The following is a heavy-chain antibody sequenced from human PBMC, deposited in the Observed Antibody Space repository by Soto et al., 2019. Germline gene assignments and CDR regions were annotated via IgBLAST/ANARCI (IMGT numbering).Heavy chain of an antibody. J-gene: IGHJ4*02. CDR1: GGSISRCDYY. CDR2: IYYSGNT. V-gene: IGHV4-30-4*01. CDR3: ARWDTTIVTIDH. D-gene: IGHD5-18*01. Sequence: QVHLQESGPGLVKPSQTLSLTCTVSGGSISRCDYYWTWIRQPPGKGLEWIGFIYYSGNTYYNPSLKSRLTMSLDTSKRQFSLNLRSVTAADTAVYHCARWDTTIVTIDHWGQGTLVTVSS.